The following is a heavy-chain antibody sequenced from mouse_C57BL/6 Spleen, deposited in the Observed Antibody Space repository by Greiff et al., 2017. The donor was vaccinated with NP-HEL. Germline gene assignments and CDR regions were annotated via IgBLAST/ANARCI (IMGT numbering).Heavy chain of an antibody. CDR2: ISYDGSN. V-gene: IGHV3-6*01. J-gene: IGHJ1*03. CDR1: GYSITSGYY. Sequence: VQLQESGPGLVKPSQSLSLTCSVTGYSITSGYYWNWIRQFPGNKLEWMGYISYDGSNNYNPSLKNRISITRDTSKNQFFLKLNSVTTEDTATYYCARARYCDVWGTGTTVTVSS. CDR3: ARARYCDV.